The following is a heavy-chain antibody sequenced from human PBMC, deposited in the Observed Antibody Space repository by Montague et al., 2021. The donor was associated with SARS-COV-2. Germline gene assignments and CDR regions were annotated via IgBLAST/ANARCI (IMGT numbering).Heavy chain of an antibody. CDR2: MYYSGTT. Sequence: SETLSLTCTVSGDSISGYFWSWILQPPGKRLEWIVQMYYSGTTNYNPALKRRVTISADTSKSQFSLRLTSVTAADTAVYYCARQPPGNSCSDDTFDLWGQGTVVTVSS. V-gene: IGHV4-59*08. J-gene: IGHJ3*01. CDR1: GDSISGYF. CDR3: ARQPPGNSCSDDTFDL. D-gene: IGHD5-18*01.